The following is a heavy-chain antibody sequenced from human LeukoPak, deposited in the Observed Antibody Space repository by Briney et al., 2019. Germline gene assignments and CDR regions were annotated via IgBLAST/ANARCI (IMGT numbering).Heavy chain of an antibody. CDR3: ARGLEGGYDILTGYHYFDY. Sequence: SETLSLTCAAYGGSFSGYYWSWIRQPPGKGLEWIGEINHSGSTNYNPSLKSRVTISVDTSKNQFSLKLSSVTAADTAVYYCARGLEGGYDILTGYHYFDYWGQGTLVTVSS. CDR2: INHSGST. V-gene: IGHV4-34*01. D-gene: IGHD3-9*01. CDR1: GGSFSGYY. J-gene: IGHJ4*02.